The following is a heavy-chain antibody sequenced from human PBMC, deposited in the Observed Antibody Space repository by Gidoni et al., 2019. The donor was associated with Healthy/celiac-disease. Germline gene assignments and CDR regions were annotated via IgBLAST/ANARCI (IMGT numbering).Heavy chain of an antibody. Sequence: EVQLVESGGGLVQPGGSLRLSCAASGFTVSSNYMSWVRQAPGKGLEWVSVIYSGGSTYYADSVKGRFTISRDNSKNTLYLQMNSLRAEDTAVYYCARGGDTMVRGVTTELDYWGQGTLVTVSS. J-gene: IGHJ4*02. CDR1: GFTVSSNY. D-gene: IGHD3-10*01. CDR3: ARGGDTMVRGVTTELDY. V-gene: IGHV3-66*02. CDR2: IYSGGST.